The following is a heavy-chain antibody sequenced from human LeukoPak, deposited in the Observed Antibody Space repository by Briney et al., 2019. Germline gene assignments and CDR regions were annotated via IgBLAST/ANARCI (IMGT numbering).Heavy chain of an antibody. CDR1: GYTLTGYY. CDR3: ARISAYLSGAFDI. V-gene: IGHV1-2*02. Sequence: ASVKVSCKASGYTLTGYYLHWVRQAPGQGLEWMGWINPNSGGTNYAQKFQGRVTMTRDTSISTAYMELSRLRSDDTAVYYCARISAYLSGAFDIWGQGTMVTVSS. J-gene: IGHJ3*02. D-gene: IGHD2/OR15-2a*01. CDR2: INPNSGGT.